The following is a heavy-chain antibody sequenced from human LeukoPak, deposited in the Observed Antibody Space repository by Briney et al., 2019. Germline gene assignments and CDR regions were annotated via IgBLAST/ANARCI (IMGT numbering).Heavy chain of an antibody. J-gene: IGHJ4*02. D-gene: IGHD1-26*01. CDR1: GGSISSYY. CDR2: IYYSGST. Sequence: PSETLSLTCTVSGGSISSYYWSWIRQPPGKGLEWIGYIYYSGSTNYNPSLKSRVTISVDTSKNQFSLKLSSVTAADTAAYYCARWDGGFDYWGQGALVTVSS. V-gene: IGHV4-59*08. CDR3: ARWDGGFDY.